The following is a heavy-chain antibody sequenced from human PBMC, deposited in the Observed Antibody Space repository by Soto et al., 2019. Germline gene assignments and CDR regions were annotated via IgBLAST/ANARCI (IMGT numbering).Heavy chain of an antibody. D-gene: IGHD1-26*01. CDR3: ARERIAGPFDN. CDR2: ITAYNRNT. CDR1: GYAFSNYG. V-gene: IGHV1-18*04. J-gene: IGHJ4*02. Sequence: ASVKVSCKASGYAFSNYGISWVRQAPGQGLEWMGWITAYNRNTNYAQPFQGRVTLTRDTSIDTAYMDLSGLKSDDTAVYYCARERIAGPFDNWGQGTLVTVSS.